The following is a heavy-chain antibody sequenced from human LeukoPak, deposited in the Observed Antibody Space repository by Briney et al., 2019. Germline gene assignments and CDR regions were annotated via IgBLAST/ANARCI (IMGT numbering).Heavy chain of an antibody. CDR1: GYTFTDYY. Sequence: ASVKVSCKASGYTFTDYYIHWVRQAPGQGLEWMAWMNPKRGDTSYTQKFQGRVTMTRDTSITTAYMEMSRLRSDDTALYYCARSPHILTGENFDYWGQGTLVTVSS. D-gene: IGHD3-9*01. CDR2: MNPKRGDT. J-gene: IGHJ4*02. CDR3: ARSPHILTGENFDY. V-gene: IGHV1-2*02.